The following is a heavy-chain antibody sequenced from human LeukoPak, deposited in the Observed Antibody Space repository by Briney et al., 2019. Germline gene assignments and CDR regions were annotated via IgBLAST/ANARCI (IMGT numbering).Heavy chain of an antibody. J-gene: IGHJ3*02. V-gene: IGHV3-23*01. CDR1: GFTFSSYA. CDR3: AKDWKAAVAGTGSFDI. D-gene: IGHD6-19*01. Sequence: QPGGSLRLSCAASGFTFSSYAMSWVRQAPGKGLEWVSAISGSGGSTYYADSVKGRFTISRDNSKNTLYLQMNSLRAEDTAVYYCAKDWKAAVAGTGSFDIWGQGTMVTVSS. CDR2: ISGSGGST.